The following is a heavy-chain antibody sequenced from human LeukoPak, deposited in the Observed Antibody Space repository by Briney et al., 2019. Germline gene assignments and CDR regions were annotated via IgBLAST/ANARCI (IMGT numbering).Heavy chain of an antibody. D-gene: IGHD2-2*01. Sequence: TSETLSLTCTVSGGSVSSSVYYWSWIRQPPGKGLEWIGYIYDTGSTNYKPSLKSRVTISVDTSETQFSLNLRSVTPADTAVYYCARGYCSTPSCYGVFDYWGQGTLVTVSA. V-gene: IGHV4-61*08. CDR1: GGSVSSSVYY. J-gene: IGHJ4*02. CDR2: IYDTGST. CDR3: ARGYCSTPSCYGVFDY.